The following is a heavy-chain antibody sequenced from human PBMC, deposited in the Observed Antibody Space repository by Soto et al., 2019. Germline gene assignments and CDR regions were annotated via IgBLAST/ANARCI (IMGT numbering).Heavy chain of an antibody. J-gene: IGHJ4*02. V-gene: IGHV4-38-2*01. CDR3: ARHKGSTSSAPFAY. D-gene: IGHD3-16*01. Sequence: SETLSLTCAVSGYSISRGYSWGWIRQPPQKGLEWIGSLSQGGITNYNPSLKSRVTISVDMSKNQLSLRLSSVTAADTAVYYCARHKGSTSSAPFAYWGQGTLVTVSS. CDR2: LSQGGIT. CDR1: GYSISRGYS.